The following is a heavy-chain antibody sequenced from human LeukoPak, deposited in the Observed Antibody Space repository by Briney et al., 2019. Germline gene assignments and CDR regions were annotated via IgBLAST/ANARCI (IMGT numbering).Heavy chain of an antibody. J-gene: IGHJ4*02. V-gene: IGHV4-39*01. CDR3: ASLPGGDGYNSHFDY. D-gene: IGHD5-24*01. CDR2: IYYSGST. CDR1: GFTFSSYAMH. Sequence: GSLRLSCAASGFTFSSYAMHWVRQPPGKGLEWIGSIYYSGSTYYNPSLKSRVTISVDTSKNQFSLKLSSVTAADTAVYYCASLPGGDGYNSHFDYWGQGTLVTVSS.